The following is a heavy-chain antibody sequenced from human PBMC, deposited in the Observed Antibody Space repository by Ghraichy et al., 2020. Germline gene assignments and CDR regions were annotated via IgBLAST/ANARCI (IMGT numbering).Heavy chain of an antibody. D-gene: IGHD3-10*01. J-gene: IGHJ2*01. CDR1: GDSVSSASSY. Sequence: SETLSLTCTVSGDSVSSASSYWSWIRQPPGKGLEWIGYIYYSGSTNYNPSLKSRVTISVDMSKNLFSLNLSSVTAADTAVYYCARDKALGDYYGSGSYRDHWYVDPWCRGTLVTVSS. CDR3: ARDKALGDYYGSGSYRDHWYVDP. CDR2: IYYSGST. V-gene: IGHV4-61*01.